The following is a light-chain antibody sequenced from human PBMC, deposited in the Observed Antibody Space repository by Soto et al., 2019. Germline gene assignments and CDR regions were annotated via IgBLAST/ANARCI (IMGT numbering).Light chain of an antibody. V-gene: IGKV3D-15*01. CDR1: QNVANN. CDR2: DSS. CDR3: QQYYHWRLS. J-gene: IGKJ4*01. Sequence: VMTQSPANLSVSPGEGVTLFCRASQNVANNIAWYQVKPAQPPRLLIYDSSTRATAIPATFSGSGAETQFRLTNSSLQSEDSAVYYCQQYYHWRLSFDGGTKVEI.